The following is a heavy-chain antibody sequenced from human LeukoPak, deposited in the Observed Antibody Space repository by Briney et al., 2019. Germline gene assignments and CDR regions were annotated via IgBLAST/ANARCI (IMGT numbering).Heavy chain of an antibody. D-gene: IGHD1-7*01. V-gene: IGHV3-72*01. CDR1: GFTFSDDY. CDR3: ARGTTHGD. CDR2: TRNKANSYTT. J-gene: IGHJ4*02. Sequence: PGGSLRLSCAASGFTFSDDYMDWVRQAPGKGLEWVGRTRNKANSYTTEYAASVKGRFTISRDDSKNSLYLQMGSLKTDDTAVYYCARGTTHGDWGQGTLVTVSS.